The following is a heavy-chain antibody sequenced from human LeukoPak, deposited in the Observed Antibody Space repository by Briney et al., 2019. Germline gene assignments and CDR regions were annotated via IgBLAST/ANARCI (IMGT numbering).Heavy chain of an antibody. CDR1: GFTFSSYS. V-gene: IGHV3-21*01. D-gene: IGHD3-22*01. CDR3: AREYYYDSSGYYGWFDP. CDR2: ISSSSSYI. J-gene: IGHJ5*02. Sequence: PGGFLRLSCAASGFTFSSYSMNWVRQAQGKGLEWVSSISSSSSYIYYADSVKGRFTISRDNAKNSLYLQMNSLRAEDTAVYYCAREYYYDSSGYYGWFDPWGQGTLVTVSS.